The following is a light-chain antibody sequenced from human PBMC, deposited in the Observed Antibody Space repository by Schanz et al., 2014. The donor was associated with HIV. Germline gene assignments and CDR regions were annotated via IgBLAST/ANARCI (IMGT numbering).Light chain of an antibody. CDR3: SSYTSSTTLVV. CDR1: NSDVGSYNL. CDR2: DVS. J-gene: IGLJ3*02. V-gene: IGLV2-14*02. Sequence: QSVLTQPASVSGSPGQSITISCTGANSDVGSYNLVSWYQQHPDKAPKLMIYDVSNRPSGVSHRFSGSMSGNTASLTISGLQADDEADYYCSSYTSSTTLVVFGGGTKLTVL.